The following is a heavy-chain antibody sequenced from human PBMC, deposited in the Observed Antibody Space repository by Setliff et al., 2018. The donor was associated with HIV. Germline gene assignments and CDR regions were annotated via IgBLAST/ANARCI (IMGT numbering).Heavy chain of an antibody. CDR3: ARLISADYYDISGYFQH. CDR2: IIPIFRTA. D-gene: IGHD3-22*01. V-gene: IGHV1-69*13. CDR1: GGTFSSYA. Sequence: SVKVSCKASGGTFSSYAISWVRQAPGQGPEWIGGIIPIFRTAKYAHKFQGRVTITADESTSTAYMELSSLRSEDTAVYYCARLISADYYDISGYFQHWGQGTLVTVSS. J-gene: IGHJ1*01.